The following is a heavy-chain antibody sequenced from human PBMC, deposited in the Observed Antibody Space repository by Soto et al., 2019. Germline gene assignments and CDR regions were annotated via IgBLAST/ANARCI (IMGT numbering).Heavy chain of an antibody. Sequence: GGSLRLSCPASGFTLSSYAMSWVRQAPGQGLEWVSAISGSGGSTYYADSVKGRFTISRDNSKNTLYLQMHSLRAEDTAVYYCAKTTGFTMIVVVTTIEYFQHWGQGTLVTVSS. CDR3: AKTTGFTMIVVVTTIEYFQH. J-gene: IGHJ1*01. CDR2: ISGSGGST. V-gene: IGHV3-23*01. CDR1: GFTLSSYA. D-gene: IGHD3-22*01.